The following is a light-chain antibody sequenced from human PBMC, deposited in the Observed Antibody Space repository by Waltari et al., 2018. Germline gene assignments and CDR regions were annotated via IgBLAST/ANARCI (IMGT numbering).Light chain of an antibody. CDR2: DAS. CDR3: QQYHSVPLT. V-gene: IGKV1-33*01. J-gene: IGKJ4*01. Sequence: DIHLTQSPSSLSAPFVDRVTTTCQASHDINQSVNWFHQKPGTAPEVLIFDASNSQTGAPSRFSGSGSGTDFTFTISSLQPEDMGTYYCQQYHSVPLTFGGGTTVEIK. CDR1: HDINQS.